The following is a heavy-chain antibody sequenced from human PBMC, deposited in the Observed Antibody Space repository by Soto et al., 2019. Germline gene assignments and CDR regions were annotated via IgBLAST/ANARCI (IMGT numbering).Heavy chain of an antibody. D-gene: IGHD3-16*01. V-gene: IGHV3-48*03. CDR3: ARSWGWSPGTDF. CDR2: IPATGTGA. J-gene: IGHJ4*02. CDR1: GFAFNIWE. Sequence: PGGSLRLSCVASGFAFNIWEMRWARQAPGKGLEWLSYIPATGTGANYAESVRGRFTTSRDNANKVLYLQMNSLTVEDTAVYYCARSWGWSPGTDFWGQGTLVTVSS.